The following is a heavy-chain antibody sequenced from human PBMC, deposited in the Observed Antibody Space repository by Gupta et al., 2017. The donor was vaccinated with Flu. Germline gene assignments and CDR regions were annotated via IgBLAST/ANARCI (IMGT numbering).Heavy chain of an antibody. V-gene: IGHV3-23*01. CDR2: ITGDGGNT. Sequence: EVQLLESGGALEQPGGSLRLSCAASGFTFSSSAMSWVRQAPGKGLEWVSCITGDGGNTYYADSVKGRFTISRDNPKSTLFLKLNSLRADDTAVYYCARDDDLNHYYRGMDVWGQGTKVTVSS. CDR1: GFTFSSSA. CDR3: ARDDDLNHYYRGMDV. J-gene: IGHJ6*02. D-gene: IGHD3-10*01.